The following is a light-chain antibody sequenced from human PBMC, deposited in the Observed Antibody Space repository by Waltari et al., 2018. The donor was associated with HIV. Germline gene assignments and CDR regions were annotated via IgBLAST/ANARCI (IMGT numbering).Light chain of an antibody. J-gene: IGKJ1*01. CDR1: RNLLHTNGHNY. CDR2: LGS. Sequence: DIAMIQSPDSLAVSPGESASISCRSSRNLLHTNGHNYLDWYLQRPGQAPELLIYLGSQRASGVPDRIAGSGSGTSFILKINRVEAEDVGVYYCMHGQQTPVFGQGTKVEIK. CDR3: MHGQQTPV. V-gene: IGKV2-28*01.